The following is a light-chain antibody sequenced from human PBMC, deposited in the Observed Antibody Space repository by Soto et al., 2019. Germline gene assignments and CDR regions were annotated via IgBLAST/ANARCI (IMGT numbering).Light chain of an antibody. Sequence: EMVMTQSPATLSVSPGERATLSCRASQSVSSNVAWYQLKPGQAPRRLIFGASTRASGIPARFSGSGSGTAFTLTISSLQSEDFAVYYCQQYSTWPPYTFGQGTKLEIK. CDR3: QQYSTWPPYT. CDR1: QSVSSN. CDR2: GAS. J-gene: IGKJ2*01. V-gene: IGKV3-15*01.